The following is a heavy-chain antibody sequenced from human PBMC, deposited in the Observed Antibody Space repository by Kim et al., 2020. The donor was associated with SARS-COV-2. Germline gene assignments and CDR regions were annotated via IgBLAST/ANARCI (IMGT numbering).Heavy chain of an antibody. CDR3: ARDPGPTTVVTPGSYYGMDV. Sequence: GGSLRLSCAASGFTVSSNYMSWVRQAPGKGLEWVSVIYSGGSSYYADSVKGRFTISRDNSKNTLYLQMNSLRAEDTAVYYCARDPGPTTVVTPGSYYGMDVWGQGTTVTVSS. V-gene: IGHV3-66*02. J-gene: IGHJ6*02. CDR2: IYSGGSS. D-gene: IGHD4-17*01. CDR1: GFTVSSNY.